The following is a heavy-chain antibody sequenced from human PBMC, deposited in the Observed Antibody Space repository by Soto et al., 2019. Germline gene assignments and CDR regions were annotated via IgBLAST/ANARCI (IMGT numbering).Heavy chain of an antibody. CDR1: GGSISSSSYY. J-gene: IGHJ3*02. V-gene: IGHV4-39*01. D-gene: IGHD3-3*01. CDR2: IYYSGST. CDR3: ARHVAIFGVVFHWAAFDI. Sequence: QLQLQESGPGLVKPSETLSLTCTVSGGSISSSSYYWGWIRQPPGKGLEWIGSIYYSGSTYYNPSLKSRVTISVDTSKNQFSLKLSSVTAADTAVYYCARHVAIFGVVFHWAAFDIWGQGTMVTVSS.